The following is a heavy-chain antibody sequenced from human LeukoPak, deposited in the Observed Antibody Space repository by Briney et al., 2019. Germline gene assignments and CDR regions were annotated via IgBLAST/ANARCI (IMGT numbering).Heavy chain of an antibody. D-gene: IGHD2-15*01. J-gene: IGHJ4*02. CDR2: IQYNGNNK. V-gene: IGHV3-30*02. CDR3: AKDRRGCSGGSCYTEDPFDY. Sequence: GGSLRLSCAASGFTFNNFGMHWVRQAPGKGLEWVTFIQYNGNNKYYADSVKGRFTISRDNSKNTLYLQMNSLRAEDTAVYYCAKDRRGCSGGSCYTEDPFDYWGQGTLVTVSS. CDR1: GFTFNNFG.